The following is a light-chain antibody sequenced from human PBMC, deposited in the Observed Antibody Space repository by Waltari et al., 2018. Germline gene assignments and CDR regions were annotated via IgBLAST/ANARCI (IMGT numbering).Light chain of an antibody. V-gene: IGLV1-40*01. J-gene: IGLJ2*01. CDR3: QSYDRSLSVV. Sequence: QSALTQPPSVSGAPGQRVTISCTGSGSNIGAGYDVHWYQQFPGTVPKLLLPGKNNRPSGVPDRFSASKTGTSASLAITGLQAEDEADYYCQSYDRSLSVVFGGGTKLTVL. CDR1: GSNIGAGYD. CDR2: GKN.